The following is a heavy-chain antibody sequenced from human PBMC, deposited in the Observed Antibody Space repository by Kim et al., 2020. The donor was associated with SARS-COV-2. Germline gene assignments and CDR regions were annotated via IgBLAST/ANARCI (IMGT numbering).Heavy chain of an antibody. J-gene: IGHJ6*02. D-gene: IGHD4-17*01. V-gene: IGHV1-2*06. CDR1: GYTFTGYY. Sequence: ASVKVSCKASGYTFTGYYMHWVRQAPGQGLEWMGRINPNSGGPNYAQKLQGRVTMTRDTSISTAYMELSSLRSGDTAVYYCAGEAYDYGDYDSQGWFGMDVWGQGATVTLSS. CDR3: AGEAYDYGDYDSQGWFGMDV. CDR2: INPNSGGP.